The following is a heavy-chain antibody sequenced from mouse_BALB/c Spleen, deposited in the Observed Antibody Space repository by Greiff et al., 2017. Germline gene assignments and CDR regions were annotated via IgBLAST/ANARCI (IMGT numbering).Heavy chain of an antibody. J-gene: IGHJ2*01. Sequence: VHLVESGAELARPGASVKLSCKASGYTFTDYYINWVKQRNGQGLKWIGEIYPGSGNTYYNEKFKGKATLTADKSSSTAYMQLSSLTSEDSAVYFCARSDTPFDYWGQGTTLTVSS. CDR3: ARSDTPFDY. CDR2: IYPGSGNT. V-gene: IGHV1-77*01. CDR1: GYTFTDYY.